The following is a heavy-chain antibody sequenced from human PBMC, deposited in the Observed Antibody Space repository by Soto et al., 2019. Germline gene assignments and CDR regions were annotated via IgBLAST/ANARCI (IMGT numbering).Heavy chain of an antibody. CDR2: ISAYNGKT. D-gene: IGHD1-26*01. CDR1: GYTFTSYG. V-gene: IGHV1-18*01. J-gene: IGHJ4*02. Sequence: SVKVSCKASGYTFTSYGISWLRQAPGRGLEWMGWISAYNGKTNYAQKLQGRVTMTTDTSTSTAYMELRSLRSDDTAVYDCARGGNRWEATGYWGQGTLVTVSS. CDR3: ARGGNRWEATGY.